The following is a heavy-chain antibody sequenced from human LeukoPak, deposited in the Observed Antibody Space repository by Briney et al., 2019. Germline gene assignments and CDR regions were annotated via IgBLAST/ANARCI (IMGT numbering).Heavy chain of an antibody. D-gene: IGHD3-22*01. CDR3: ARRVAYYYDSSGYYYYGPFDY. J-gene: IGHJ4*02. Sequence: SETLSLTCTVSGGSISSSSYYWGWIRQPPGKGLEWIGSIYYSGSTYYNPSLKSRVTISVDTSKNQFSLKLGSVTAADTAVYYCARRVAYYYDSSGYYYYGPFDYWGQGTLVTVSS. CDR1: GGSISSSSYY. CDR2: IYYSGST. V-gene: IGHV4-39*01.